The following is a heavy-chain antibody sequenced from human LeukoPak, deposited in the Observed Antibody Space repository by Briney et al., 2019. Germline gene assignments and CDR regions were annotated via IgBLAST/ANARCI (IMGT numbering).Heavy chain of an antibody. CDR2: IRYDGSNK. J-gene: IGHJ6*03. CDR3: AKDSSGYSHYYMDV. Sequence: GGSQRLSCAASGFTFSSYGMHWVRQAPGKGLEWVAFIRYDGSNKYYADSVKGRFTISRDNSKNTLYLQMNSLRAEDTAVYYCAKDSSGYSHYYMDVWGKGTTVTISS. V-gene: IGHV3-30*02. D-gene: IGHD3-22*01. CDR1: GFTFSSYG.